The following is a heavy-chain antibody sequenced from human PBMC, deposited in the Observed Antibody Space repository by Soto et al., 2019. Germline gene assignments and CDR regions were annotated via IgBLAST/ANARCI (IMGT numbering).Heavy chain of an antibody. J-gene: IGHJ3*02. Sequence: PSETLSLTCAVYGGSSSGYYWSWIRQPPGKGLEWIGEINHSGSTNYNPSLKSRVTISVDTSKNQFSLKLSSVTAADTAVYYCARVLGGIVVVVAATYPNRDAFDIWGQGTMVTVSS. CDR1: GGSSSGYY. V-gene: IGHV4-34*01. D-gene: IGHD2-15*01. CDR3: ARVLGGIVVVVAATYPNRDAFDI. CDR2: INHSGST.